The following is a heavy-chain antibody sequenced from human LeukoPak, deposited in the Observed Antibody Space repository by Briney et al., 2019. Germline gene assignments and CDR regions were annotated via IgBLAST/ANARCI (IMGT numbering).Heavy chain of an antibody. CDR3: ARDRRYYDSSGFAHRH. CDR2: ISAYNGNT. D-gene: IGHD3-22*01. J-gene: IGHJ1*01. V-gene: IGHV1-18*01. CDR1: GYTFTSYG. Sequence: ASVKVSCKASGYTFTSYGISWVRQAPGQGLERMGCISAYNGNTNYAQKLQGRVTMTTDTSTSTAYMELRSPRSDGTAVYYCARDRRYYDSSGFAHRHWGQSTLVTVSS.